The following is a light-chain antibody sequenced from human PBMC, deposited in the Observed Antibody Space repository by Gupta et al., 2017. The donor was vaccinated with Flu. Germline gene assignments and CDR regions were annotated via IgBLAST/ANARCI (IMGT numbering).Light chain of an antibody. J-gene: IGKJ2*02. Sequence: DIQMTQSPSSLSASVGDRVTITCRASQSISTYLNWYQQKPGKAPKLLIYAASSLQSGVPSRFSGSGSGTDFTLTISRLQPEDFATYYCQQCDRTPCTLGEGTKVEIK. CDR3: QQCDRTPCT. CDR1: QSISTY. V-gene: IGKV1-39*01. CDR2: AAS.